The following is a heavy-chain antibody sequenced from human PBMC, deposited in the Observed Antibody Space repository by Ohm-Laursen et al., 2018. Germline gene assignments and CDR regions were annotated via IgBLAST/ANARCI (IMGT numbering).Heavy chain of an antibody. V-gene: IGHV3-33*06. J-gene: IGHJ4*02. Sequence: SLRFSCAASGFTFSSYGMHWVRQAPGKGLEWVAVIWYDGSNKYYADSVKGRFTISRDNSKNTLYLQMNSLRAEDTAVYYCAKTVVVVTANTYYFDYWGQGTLVTVSS. CDR3: AKTVVVVTANTYYFDY. CDR2: IWYDGSNK. CDR1: GFTFSSYG. D-gene: IGHD2-21*02.